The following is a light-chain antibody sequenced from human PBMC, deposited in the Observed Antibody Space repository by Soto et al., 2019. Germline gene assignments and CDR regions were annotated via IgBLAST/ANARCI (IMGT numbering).Light chain of an antibody. CDR1: SSDVGGYNY. CDR2: EVS. J-gene: IGLJ3*02. Sequence: QSALTQPASVSGSPGQAITISCTGTSSDVGGYNYVSWYQQHPGKAPKLMIYEVSNRPSGVSNRFSGSKSGNTASLTISGLQAEDEAEYYCSSYTSSSTRVFGGGTQLTVL. CDR3: SSYTSSSTRV. V-gene: IGLV2-14*01.